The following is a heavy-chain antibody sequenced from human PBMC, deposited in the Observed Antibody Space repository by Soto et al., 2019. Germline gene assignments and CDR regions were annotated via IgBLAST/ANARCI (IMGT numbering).Heavy chain of an antibody. J-gene: IGHJ4*02. V-gene: IGHV3-30-3*01. CDR3: ARDLSSTVVTPPFDY. Sequence: QVQLVESGGGVVQPGRSLRLSCAASGFTFSSYAMHWVRQAPGKGLEWVAVISYDGSNKYYADSVKGRFTISRDNSKNTLYLQMNSLRAEDTAVYYCARDLSSTVVTPPFDYWGQGTLVTVSS. D-gene: IGHD4-17*01. CDR1: GFTFSSYA. CDR2: ISYDGSNK.